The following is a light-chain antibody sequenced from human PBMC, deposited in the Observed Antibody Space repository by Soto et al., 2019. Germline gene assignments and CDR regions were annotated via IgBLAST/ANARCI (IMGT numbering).Light chain of an antibody. Sequence: EIVLTQSPDTLSLSPGDRATLSCMASQSVNRNYLGWYQQKPGQPPRLLINGASNSATGIPDRFLASGSGTDFTLTISRLEPEDFAVYFCQQFGDSPPLTFGGGTKVEI. CDR2: GAS. CDR3: QQFGDSPPLT. V-gene: IGKV3-20*01. CDR1: QSVNRNY. J-gene: IGKJ4*01.